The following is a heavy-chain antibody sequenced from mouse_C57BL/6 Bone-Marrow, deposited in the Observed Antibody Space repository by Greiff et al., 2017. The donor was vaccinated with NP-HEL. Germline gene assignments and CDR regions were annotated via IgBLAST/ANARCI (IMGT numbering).Heavy chain of an antibody. V-gene: IGHV1-81*01. CDR1: GYTFTSYG. J-gene: IGHJ4*01. CDR3: EVLRWFYAMDY. D-gene: IGHD1-1*02. Sequence: VQLQQSGAELARHGASVKLSCKASGYTFTSYGISWVKQRTGQGLEWIGEIYPRSGNTYYNEKFKGKATLTADKSSSTAYMELRSLTSEDSAVYFCEVLRWFYAMDYWGQGTSVTVSS. CDR2: IYPRSGNT.